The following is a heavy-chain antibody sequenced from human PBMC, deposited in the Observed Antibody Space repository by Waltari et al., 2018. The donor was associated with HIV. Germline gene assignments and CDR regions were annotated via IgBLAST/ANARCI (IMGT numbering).Heavy chain of an antibody. CDR2: IRYDGNTK. Sequence: QGQLVEFGGGVVQPGGFLRLSCAASGFSFSISGMHWVRPAPGMGLEWVTFIRYDGNTKYYADSVKGRFTISRDNSKNTLYLQMSSLRAEDTAVYYCAKELRSGYSYYYYGMDVWGQGTTVTVSS. CDR3: AKELRSGYSYYYYGMDV. CDR1: GFSFSISG. J-gene: IGHJ6*02. D-gene: IGHD2-15*01. V-gene: IGHV3-30*02.